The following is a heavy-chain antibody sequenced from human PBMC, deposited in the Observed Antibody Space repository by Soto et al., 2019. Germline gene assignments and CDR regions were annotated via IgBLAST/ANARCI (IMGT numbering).Heavy chain of an antibody. J-gene: IGHJ4*02. CDR1: GFTFSSYS. D-gene: IGHD6-6*01. CDR3: ARVSSSSPDYFDY. Sequence: GGSLRLSCAASGFTFSSYSMNWVRQAPGKGLKWVSSISSSSSYIYYADSVKGRFTISRDNAKNSLYLQMNSLRAEDTAVYYCARVSSSSPDYFDYWGQGTLVTVSS. V-gene: IGHV3-21*01. CDR2: ISSSSSYI.